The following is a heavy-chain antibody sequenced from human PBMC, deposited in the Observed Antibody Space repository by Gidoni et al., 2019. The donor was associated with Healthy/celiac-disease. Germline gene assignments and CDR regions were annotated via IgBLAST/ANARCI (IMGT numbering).Heavy chain of an antibody. CDR2: IGTAGDP. Sequence: EVQLVESGGGLVQPGGSLRLSCAASGFPFSSYDMHWVRQATGKGLEWVSAIGTAGDPYYPGSVKGRFTISRENAKNSLYLQMNSLRAGDTAVYYCARASGYSYGSAFDIWGQGTMVTVSS. V-gene: IGHV3-13*05. J-gene: IGHJ3*02. CDR3: ARASGYSYGSAFDI. D-gene: IGHD5-18*01. CDR1: GFPFSSYD.